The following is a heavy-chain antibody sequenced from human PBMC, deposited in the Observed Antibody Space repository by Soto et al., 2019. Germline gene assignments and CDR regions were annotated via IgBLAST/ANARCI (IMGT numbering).Heavy chain of an antibody. CDR1: GFTFSSYW. J-gene: IGHJ4*02. D-gene: IGHD3-16*01. Sequence: EVQLVESGGGLVQPGGSLRLSCAASGFTFSSYWMGWVRQAPGKGLEWVANIKQDGSEKYYVDYVKARFTISRDNAKNPRYRQLNSLRAEDTAVYYCARDDDYVRLILYFDYWGQGTLVNVSS. CDR2: IKQDGSEK. CDR3: ARDDDYVRLILYFDY. V-gene: IGHV3-7*01.